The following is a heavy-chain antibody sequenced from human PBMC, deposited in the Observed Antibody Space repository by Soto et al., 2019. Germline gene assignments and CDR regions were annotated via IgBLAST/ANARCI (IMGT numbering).Heavy chain of an antibody. D-gene: IGHD3-10*01. CDR1: GGSISSYY. J-gene: IGHJ6*03. CDR3: ARLTYYYGSSNFYYMDV. V-gene: IGHV4-59*01. Sequence: QVQLQESGPGLVKPSETLSLTCTVSGGSISSYYWSWIRQPPGKGLEWIGYIYYSGGTNYDTSLRSRVTISVDTSKYQFSLKLGSVTAADTAVYYCARLTYYYGSSNFYYMDVWGKVTTVTVS. CDR2: IYYSGGT.